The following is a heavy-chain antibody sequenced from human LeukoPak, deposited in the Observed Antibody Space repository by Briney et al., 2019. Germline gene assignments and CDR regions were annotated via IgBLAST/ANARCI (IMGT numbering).Heavy chain of an antibody. D-gene: IGHD1-26*01. Sequence: PSETLSLTCTVSGGSISSYYWSWIRQPAGKGLEWIGHIYPSGSTKCNPSLKSRVTMSVDTSKNQFSLKLSSVTAADTAVYYCARASRGATVAFDIWGQGTMVTVSS. CDR1: GGSISSYY. CDR2: IYPSGST. V-gene: IGHV4-4*07. CDR3: ARASRGATVAFDI. J-gene: IGHJ3*02.